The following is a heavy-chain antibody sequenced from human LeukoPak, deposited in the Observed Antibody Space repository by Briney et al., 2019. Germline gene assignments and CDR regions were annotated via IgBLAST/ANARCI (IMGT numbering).Heavy chain of an antibody. CDR1: GGTFSSYA. D-gene: IGHD6-13*01. V-gene: IGHV1-69*13. Sequence: SVKVSCKASGGTFSSYAISWVRQAPGQGLEWMGGIIPVFGTANYAQKFQGRVTITADESTSTAYMELSSLRSEDTAVYYCARDPGYSSSWYGLYYFDYWGQGTLVTVSS. J-gene: IGHJ4*02. CDR3: ARDPGYSSSWYGLYYFDY. CDR2: IIPVFGTA.